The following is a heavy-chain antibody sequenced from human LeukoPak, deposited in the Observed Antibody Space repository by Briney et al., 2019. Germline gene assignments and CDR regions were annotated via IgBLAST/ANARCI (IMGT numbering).Heavy chain of an antibody. CDR2: IRSKAYGGTT. CDR1: GFTFGDYA. J-gene: IGHJ4*02. D-gene: IGHD3-3*01. V-gene: IGHV3-49*04. CDR3: AKDPDYDFWSGYYFDY. Sequence: AGGSLRLSCTASGFTFGDYAMSWVRQAPGKGLEWVGFIRSKAYGGTTEYAASVKGRFTISRDDSKSIAYLQMNSLKTEDTAVYYCAKDPDYDFWSGYYFDYWGQGTLVTVSS.